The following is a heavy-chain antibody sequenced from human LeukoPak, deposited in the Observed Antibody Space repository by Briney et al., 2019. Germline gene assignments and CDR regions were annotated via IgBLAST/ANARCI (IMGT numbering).Heavy chain of an antibody. V-gene: IGHV3-11*01. J-gene: IGHJ6*03. CDR1: GFTFSDYY. Sequence: GGSLRLSCAASGFTFSDYYMSWIRQAPGKGLEWVSYISSSGSTIYYADSVKGRFTISRDNAKNSLYLQMNSLRAEDTAVYYCARDLILSDIVVVPAANYMDVWGKGTTVTISS. CDR2: ISSSGSTI. D-gene: IGHD2-2*01. CDR3: ARDLILSDIVVVPAANYMDV.